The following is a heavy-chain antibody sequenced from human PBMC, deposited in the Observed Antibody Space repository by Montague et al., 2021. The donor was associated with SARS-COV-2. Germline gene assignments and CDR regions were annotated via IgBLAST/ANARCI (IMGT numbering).Heavy chain of an antibody. CDR1: GFTFSRYA. J-gene: IGHJ4*02. Sequence: SLRLSCAASGFTFSRYAMHWVRQAPGKGLEWVAVISYDGTNKYYXXSLKVLFTISRDNSKNTLYLQMNSLRAEDTAVYYCARDNYDYVWGSYRYIYWGQGTLVTVSS. V-gene: IGHV3-30*04. CDR3: ARDNYDYVWGSYRYIY. D-gene: IGHD3-16*02. CDR2: ISYDGTNK.